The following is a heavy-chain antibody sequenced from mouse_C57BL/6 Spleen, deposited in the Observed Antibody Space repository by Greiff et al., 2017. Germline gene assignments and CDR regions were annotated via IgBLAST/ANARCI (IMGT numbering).Heavy chain of an antibody. V-gene: IGHV1-64*01. D-gene: IGHD2-3*01. CDR3: ARGDDGYYDAMDY. CDR1: GCTFTSYW. J-gene: IGHJ4*01. Sequence: QVQLQQPGAELVKPGASVKLSCKASGCTFTSYWMHWVKQRPGQGLEWIGMIHPNSGSTKYNEKFKSKATLTVDKSSSTAYMQLSSLTSEDSAVYYCARGDDGYYDAMDYWGQGTSVTVSS. CDR2: IHPNSGST.